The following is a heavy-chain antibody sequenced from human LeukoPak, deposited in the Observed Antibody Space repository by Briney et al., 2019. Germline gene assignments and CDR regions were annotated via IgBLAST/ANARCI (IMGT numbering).Heavy chain of an antibody. V-gene: IGHV3-23*01. D-gene: IGHD6-13*01. CDR2: ISGSGGST. CDR1: GFTFSSYA. Sequence: GGPLRLSCAASGFTFSSYAMSWVRQAPGKGLEWVSAISGSGGSTYYADSVKGRFTISRDNSKNTLYLQMNSLRAEDTAVYYCTKDRIAAADYFDYWGQGTLVTVSS. CDR3: TKDRIAAADYFDY. J-gene: IGHJ4*02.